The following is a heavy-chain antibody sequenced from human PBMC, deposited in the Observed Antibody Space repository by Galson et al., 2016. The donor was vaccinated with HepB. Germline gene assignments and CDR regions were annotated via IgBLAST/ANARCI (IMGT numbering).Heavy chain of an antibody. CDR2: ISYDGGDK. D-gene: IGHD2-21*02. J-gene: IGHJ4*02. V-gene: IGHV3-30*19. CDR1: GLPFSRYG. CDR3: AKLDCGRDCPRDD. Sequence: LRLSCAASGLPFSRYGMHWVRQAPGKGLEWVAVISYDGGDKHYADSVKGRFTVSRDNSKNTLFLQMNSLRVEDTAVYYCAKLDCGRDCPRDDWGQGTQVTVS.